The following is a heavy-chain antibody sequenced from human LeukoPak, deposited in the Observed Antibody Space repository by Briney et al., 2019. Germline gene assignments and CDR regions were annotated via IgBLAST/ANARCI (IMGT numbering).Heavy chain of an antibody. V-gene: IGHV1-8*01. CDR1: GYTLTSYD. J-gene: IGHJ4*02. D-gene: IGHD3-16*01. CDR2: MNPNSGNT. CDR3: ARALSQYFDY. Sequence: GASVKVSCKASGYTLTSYDINWVRQATGQGLEWMGWMNPNSGNTGYAQKFQGRVTMTRDTSISTAYMELSRLRSDDTAVYYCARALSQYFDYWGQGTLVTVSS.